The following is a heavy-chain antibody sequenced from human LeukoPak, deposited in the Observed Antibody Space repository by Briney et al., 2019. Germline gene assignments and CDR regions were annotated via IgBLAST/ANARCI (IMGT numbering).Heavy chain of an antibody. D-gene: IGHD3-10*01. CDR3: ARGEYGKSGLFDC. CDR1: GFSFSSYW. J-gene: IGHJ4*02. V-gene: IGHV3-74*01. CDR2: INRYGSTT. Sequence: QSGGSLRLSCAASGFSFSSYWMHYVRQAPVKRLVCFSRINRYGSTTNYADSVKGQFTISRDNAKNTLYLQMNSLKAEDKAVYSCARGEYGKSGLFDCWGQGSLVTVSS.